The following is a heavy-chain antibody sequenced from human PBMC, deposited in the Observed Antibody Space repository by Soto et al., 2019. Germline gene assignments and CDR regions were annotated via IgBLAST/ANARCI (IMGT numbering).Heavy chain of an antibody. J-gene: IGHJ6*02. CDR2: ISAYNGNT. Sequence: VQLVQSGSEVKKPGASVKVSCKSSGYTFTSYGISWVRQAPGQGLEWMGWISAYNGNTHYAQQLQGRVTMTTDTSTSTDYMELRRLRYDDTAVYYCARDKFAPILAHNLYYYGMDVWGQGTTVTVSS. D-gene: IGHD3-3*02. V-gene: IGHV1-18*01. CDR1: GYTFTSYG. CDR3: ARDKFAPILAHNLYYYGMDV.